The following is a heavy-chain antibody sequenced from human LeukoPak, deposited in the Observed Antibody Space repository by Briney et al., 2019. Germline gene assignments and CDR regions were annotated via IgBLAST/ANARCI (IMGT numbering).Heavy chain of an antibody. CDR1: GGSISSYY. Sequence: PSETLSLTCTVSGGSISSYYWSWIRQPAGKGLEWIGRIYTSGSTNYNPSLKSRVTISVDKSKNQFSLKLSSVTAADTAVYYCARDLVTIFGVVQETGWFDPWGQGTLVTVSS. V-gene: IGHV4-4*07. J-gene: IGHJ5*02. CDR3: ARDLVTIFGVVQETGWFDP. D-gene: IGHD3-3*01. CDR2: IYTSGST.